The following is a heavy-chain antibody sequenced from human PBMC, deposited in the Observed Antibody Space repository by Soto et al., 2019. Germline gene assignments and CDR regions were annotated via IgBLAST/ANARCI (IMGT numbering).Heavy chain of an antibody. J-gene: IGHJ6*02. CDR2: VHYDGTKK. V-gene: IGHV3-33*01. Sequence: QVQLVESGGGVVQPGTSLRLSCAPSGFTFSSYVMHWVRQAPGKGLEWVAVVHYDGTKKYYADSVRGRFTISRDNSANILYLQMNSLTPDDTAVYFCARETSYDFWSGPQTMDVWGQGTTVTVSS. CDR1: GFTFSSYV. D-gene: IGHD3-3*01. CDR3: ARETSYDFWSGPQTMDV.